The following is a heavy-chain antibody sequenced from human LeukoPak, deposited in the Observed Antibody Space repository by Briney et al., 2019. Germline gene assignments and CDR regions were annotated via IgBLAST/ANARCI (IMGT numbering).Heavy chain of an antibody. Sequence: GASVKVSCKASGGTFSCYAISWVRQAPGQGLEWMGGIIPIFGTANYAQKFQGRVTITADESTSTAYMELSSLRSEDTAVYYCARTRYCSGGSCYYGYWGQGTLVTVSS. V-gene: IGHV1-69*13. J-gene: IGHJ4*02. CDR3: ARTRYCSGGSCYYGY. D-gene: IGHD2-15*01. CDR1: GGTFSCYA. CDR2: IIPIFGTA.